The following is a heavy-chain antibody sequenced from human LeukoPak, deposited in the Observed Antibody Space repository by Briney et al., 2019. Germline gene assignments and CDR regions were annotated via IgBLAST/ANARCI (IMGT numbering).Heavy chain of an antibody. V-gene: IGHV3-21*01. D-gene: IGHD3-10*01. Sequence: GGSLRLSCAASGFTFSSYSMNWVRQAPGKGLEWVSSIGSSSSYIYYADSVKGRFTISRDNAKNSLYLQVNSLRAEDTAVYYCARDGMVRGVIVDYYYYGMDVWGQGTTVTVSS. J-gene: IGHJ6*02. CDR2: IGSSSSYI. CDR1: GFTFSSYS. CDR3: ARDGMVRGVIVDYYYYGMDV.